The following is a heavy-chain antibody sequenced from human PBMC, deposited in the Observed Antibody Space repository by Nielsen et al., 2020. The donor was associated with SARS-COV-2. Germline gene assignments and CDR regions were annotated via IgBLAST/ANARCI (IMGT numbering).Heavy chain of an antibody. J-gene: IGHJ6*02. V-gene: IGHV3-9*01. CDR3: AKEGSTVSRVSDYYYGMDV. Sequence: SLKISCAAPGFTFDDYAMHWVRQAPGKGLEWVSGISWNSGSIGYADSVKGRFTISRDNAKNSLYLQMNSLRAEDTALYYCAKEGSTVSRVSDYYYGMDVWGQGTTVTVSS. CDR1: GFTFDDYA. CDR2: ISWNSGSI. D-gene: IGHD6-13*01.